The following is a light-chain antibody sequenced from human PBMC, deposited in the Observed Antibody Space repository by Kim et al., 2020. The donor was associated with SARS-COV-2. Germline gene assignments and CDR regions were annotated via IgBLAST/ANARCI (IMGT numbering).Light chain of an antibody. CDR1: SSNIGNNA. Sequence: QSVLTQPPSVSEAPRQRVTISCSGSSSNIGNNAVNWYQQLPGKAPRLIIYYDDLLPSGVSDRFSASKSGTSASLAISGLQSQDEADYYCAAWDDSLSRPVFGGGTQLTVL. V-gene: IGLV1-36*01. J-gene: IGLJ2*01. CDR3: AAWDDSLSRPV. CDR2: YDD.